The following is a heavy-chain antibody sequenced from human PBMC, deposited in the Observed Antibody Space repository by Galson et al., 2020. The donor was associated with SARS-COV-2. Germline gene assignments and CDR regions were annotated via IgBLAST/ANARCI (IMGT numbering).Heavy chain of an antibody. V-gene: IGHV3-74*01. CDR2: INSDGSSR. CDR1: GFTFSTYW. D-gene: IGHD3-22*01. Sequence: GRSMRLSCAASGFTFSTYWMHWVRQAPGKGLVWVSRINSDGSSRSYADSVKGRFTISRDNAKNTLTLQMNSLRAEDTAMYYCAKEYYYDSSGPLDAFDIWGQGTMVTVSS. CDR3: AKEYYYDSSGPLDAFDI. J-gene: IGHJ3*02.